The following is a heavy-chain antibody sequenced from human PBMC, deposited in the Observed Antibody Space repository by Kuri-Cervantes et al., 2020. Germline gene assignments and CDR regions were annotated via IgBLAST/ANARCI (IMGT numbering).Heavy chain of an antibody. V-gene: IGHV3-21*04. CDR2: ISSSSSYI. CDR1: GFTFSSYS. Sequence: GESLKISCAASGFTFSSYSMNWVRQAPGKGLEWVSSISSSSSYIYYADSVKGRFTISRDNAKNSLHLQMNSLRVEDTALYYCARDQGSSGYYFFHAFDIWGQGTMVTVSS. D-gene: IGHD3-22*01. J-gene: IGHJ3*02. CDR3: ARDQGSSGYYFFHAFDI.